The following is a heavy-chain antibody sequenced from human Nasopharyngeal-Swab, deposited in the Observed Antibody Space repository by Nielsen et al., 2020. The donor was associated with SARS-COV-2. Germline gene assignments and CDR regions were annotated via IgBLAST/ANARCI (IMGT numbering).Heavy chain of an antibody. D-gene: IGHD3-10*01. Sequence: WIRQPPGKGLEWVANIKQDGSEKYYADSVKGRFTISRDNSKNTLYLQMNSLRAEDTAVYYCARDPKYYYGSGSLTDYYYYYYMDVWGKGTTVTVSS. CDR2: IKQDGSEK. CDR3: ARDPKYYYGSGSLTDYYYYYYMDV. V-gene: IGHV3-7*01. J-gene: IGHJ6*03.